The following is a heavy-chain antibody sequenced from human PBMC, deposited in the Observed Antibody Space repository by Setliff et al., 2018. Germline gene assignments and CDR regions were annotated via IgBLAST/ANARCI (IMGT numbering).Heavy chain of an antibody. J-gene: IGHJ6*03. Sequence: GGSLRLSCVTSGFSFGGHGMNWVRQAPGKGLEWLAYISATTTTINYADSVNGRFTISRDNAKNTLYLQVNSLRDEDTAVYYCGRGSNMSPNYIDVWGKGTTVTVSS. D-gene: IGHD3-10*02. CDR1: GFSFGGHG. CDR3: GRGSNMSPNYIDV. V-gene: IGHV3-48*02. CDR2: ISATTTTI.